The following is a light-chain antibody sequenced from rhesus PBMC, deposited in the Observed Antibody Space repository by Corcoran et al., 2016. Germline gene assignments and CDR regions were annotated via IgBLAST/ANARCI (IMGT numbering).Light chain of an antibody. V-gene: IGKV1-74*01. Sequence: DIQMTQSPSSLSASVGDRLTITCRASENVNNYLHWYQQKPGKAPKLLIYAASTLQSGVPSRFSGSGSGTEYTFTISSLQPEDVATYYCQHSYGTPFTFGPGTKVDIK. CDR1: ENVNNY. CDR3: QHSYGTPFT. J-gene: IGKJ3*01. CDR2: AAS.